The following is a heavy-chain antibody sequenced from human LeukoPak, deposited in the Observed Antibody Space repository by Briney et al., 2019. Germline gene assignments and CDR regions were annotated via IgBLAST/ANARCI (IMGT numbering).Heavy chain of an antibody. CDR1: GGSISSGSYY. Sequence: SQTLSLTCTVSGGSISSGSYYWGWIRQPPGKGLEWIGSIYYSGSTYYNPSLKSRVTISVDTSKNQFSLKLSSVTAADTAVYYCARVRVVVAATPNLNWFDPWGQGTLVTVSS. D-gene: IGHD2-15*01. CDR3: ARVRVVVAATPNLNWFDP. CDR2: IYYSGST. V-gene: IGHV4-39*07. J-gene: IGHJ5*02.